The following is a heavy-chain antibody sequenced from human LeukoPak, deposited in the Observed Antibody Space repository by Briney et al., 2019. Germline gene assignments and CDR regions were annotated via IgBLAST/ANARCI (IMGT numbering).Heavy chain of an antibody. CDR1: GGTFSSYA. CDR2: IIPIFGTA. Sequence: GASVKVSCKASGGTFSSYAISWVRQAPGQGLEWMGGIIPIFGTANYAQKFQGRVTITADESTSTAYMELSSLRSEDTAVYYCARGLVADSGYAESYYFDYWGQGTLVTVSS. J-gene: IGHJ4*02. D-gene: IGHD5-12*01. CDR3: ARGLVADSGYAESYYFDY. V-gene: IGHV1-69*13.